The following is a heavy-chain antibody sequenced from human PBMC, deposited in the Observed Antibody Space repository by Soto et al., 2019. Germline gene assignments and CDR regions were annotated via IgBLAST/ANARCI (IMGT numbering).Heavy chain of an antibody. Sequence: GGSLRLSCTASGFTFGDYAMSWVRQAPGKGLEGVGFIRSKAYGGTTEYAASVKGRFTISRDDSKSIAYLQMNSLKTEDTAVYYCTRDLGYSSSWYFDYWGQGTLVTVSS. J-gene: IGHJ4*02. CDR3: TRDLGYSSSWYFDY. D-gene: IGHD6-13*01. CDR1: GFTFGDYA. CDR2: IRSKAYGGTT. V-gene: IGHV3-49*04.